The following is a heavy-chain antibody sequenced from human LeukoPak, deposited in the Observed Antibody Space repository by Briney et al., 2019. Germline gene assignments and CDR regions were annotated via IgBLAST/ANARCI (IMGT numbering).Heavy chain of an antibody. J-gene: IGHJ4*02. Sequence: GGSLRLSCAASGFTFSSYGMHWVRQAPGKGLEWVAVISYDGSNKYYADSVKGRFTISRDNSKNTLYLQMNSLRAEDTAVYYCAKGRYYFDYWGQGTLVTVSS. V-gene: IGHV3-30*18. CDR3: AKGRYYFDY. D-gene: IGHD2-15*01. CDR1: GFTFSSYG. CDR2: ISYDGSNK.